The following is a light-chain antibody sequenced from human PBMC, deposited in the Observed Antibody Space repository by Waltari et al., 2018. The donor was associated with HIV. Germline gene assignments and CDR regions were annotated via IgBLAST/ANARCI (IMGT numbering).Light chain of an antibody. CDR3: QSADSSGTDLI. CDR2: KDS. J-gene: IGLJ2*01. V-gene: IGLV3-25*03. CDR1: ALPKQY. Sequence: SYELTQPPSVSVSPGQTARITCSGDALPKQYAYWYQQKAVQATVLVVSKDSERPQGSPERFSGSSSGTKVTLTISGVQAEDEADYNCQSADSSGTDLIFGGGTKLTVL.